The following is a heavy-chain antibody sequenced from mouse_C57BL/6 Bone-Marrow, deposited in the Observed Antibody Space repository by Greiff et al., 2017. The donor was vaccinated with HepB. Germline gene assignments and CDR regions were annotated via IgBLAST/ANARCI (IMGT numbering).Heavy chain of an antibody. D-gene: IGHD2-4*01. J-gene: IGHJ4*01. CDR2: IYPRSGNT. CDR3: ARYEYDRGGYAMDY. Sequence: QVQLQQSGAELARPGASVKLSCKASGYTFTSYGISWVKQRTGQGLEWIGEIYPRSGNTYYNEKFKGKATLTADKSSSTAYMELRSLTSEDAAVYFCARYEYDRGGYAMDYWGQGTSVTVSS. CDR1: GYTFTSYG. V-gene: IGHV1-81*01.